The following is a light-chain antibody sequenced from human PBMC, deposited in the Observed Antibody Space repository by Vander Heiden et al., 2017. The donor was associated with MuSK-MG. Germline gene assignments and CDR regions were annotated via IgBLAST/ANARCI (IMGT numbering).Light chain of an antibody. J-gene: IGLJ2*01. V-gene: IGLV3-21*02. CDR1: NIGSKS. CDR3: QVWDSSSDHRVV. Sequence: SYVRTQPPAVSVAPGHTARITCGGNNIGSKSVHWYQQKPGQAPVLVVYDDSDRPPGIPERFSGSNSGNTATLTISRVEAGDEADYYCQVWDSSSDHRVVFGGGTKLTVL. CDR2: DDS.